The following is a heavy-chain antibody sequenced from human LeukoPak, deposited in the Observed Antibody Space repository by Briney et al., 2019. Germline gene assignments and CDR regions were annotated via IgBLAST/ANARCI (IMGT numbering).Heavy chain of an antibody. CDR3: AKDLDSSSSPGGFDY. V-gene: IGHV3-43D*04. J-gene: IGHJ4*02. CDR2: ISWDGGST. D-gene: IGHD6-6*01. CDR1: GFTFDDYA. Sequence: PGGSLRLSCAASGFTFDDYAMHWVRQAPGKGLEWVFLISWDGGSTYYADSVKGRFTISRDNSKNSLYLQMNSLRAEDTALYYCAKDLDSSSSPGGFDYWGQGTLVTVSS.